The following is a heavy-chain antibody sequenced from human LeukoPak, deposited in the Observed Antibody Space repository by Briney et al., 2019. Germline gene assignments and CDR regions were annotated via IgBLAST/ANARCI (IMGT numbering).Heavy chain of an antibody. Sequence: PGGSLRLSCAASGFTFSSYSMNWVRQAPGKGLEWVSSISSSSSYIYYADSVKGRFTISRDNAKNSLYLQMNSLRAEDTAVYYCARGVEILLWFGESNNYGMDVWGQGTTVTVSS. CDR2: ISSSSSYI. J-gene: IGHJ6*02. D-gene: IGHD3-10*01. V-gene: IGHV3-21*01. CDR1: GFTFSSYS. CDR3: ARGVEILLWFGESNNYGMDV.